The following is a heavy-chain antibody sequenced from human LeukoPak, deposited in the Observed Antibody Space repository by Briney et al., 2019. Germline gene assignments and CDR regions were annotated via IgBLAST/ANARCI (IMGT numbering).Heavy chain of an antibody. CDR2: INGNDGNT. CDR1: GYTFTRYG. Sequence: ASVKVSCMASGYTFTRYGLSWVRQAPGQGLEWMGWINGNDGNTNFARDLQDRVTMSTDTSTSTAYMELRSLRSDDTAVYYCVRDQSPGLFDYWGQGTLVTVSS. J-gene: IGHJ4*02. V-gene: IGHV1-18*01. CDR3: VRDQSPGLFDY.